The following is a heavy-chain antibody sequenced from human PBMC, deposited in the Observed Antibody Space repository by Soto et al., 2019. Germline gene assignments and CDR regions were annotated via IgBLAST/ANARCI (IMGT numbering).Heavy chain of an antibody. CDR3: ARGGGRYFDWLNDAFDI. D-gene: IGHD3-9*01. Sequence: EVQLVESGGGLVQPGGSLRLSCAASGFTFSSYWMSWVRQAPGKGLEWVANIKQDGSENYYVDYVKGRFTISRDNAKNTLDRQMSSLRAEDTAVYYCARGGGRYFDWLNDAFDIWGQGTMVTVSS. J-gene: IGHJ3*02. CDR2: IKQDGSEN. V-gene: IGHV3-7*01. CDR1: GFTFSSYW.